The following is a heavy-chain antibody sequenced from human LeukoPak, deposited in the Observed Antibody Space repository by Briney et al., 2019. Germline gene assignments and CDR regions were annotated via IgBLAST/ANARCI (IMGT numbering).Heavy chain of an antibody. CDR2: ISAYSGNT. CDR1: GYTFTSYG. V-gene: IGHV1-18*01. D-gene: IGHD3-3*01. J-gene: IGHJ4*02. CDR3: ARDPVWTFGVPNGFDY. Sequence: ASVKVSCKASGYTFTSYGISWVRQAPGQGLEWMGWISAYSGNTNYAQKLQGRVTMTTDTSTSTAYMELRSLRSDDTAVYYCARDPVWTFGVPNGFDYWGQGTLVTVSS.